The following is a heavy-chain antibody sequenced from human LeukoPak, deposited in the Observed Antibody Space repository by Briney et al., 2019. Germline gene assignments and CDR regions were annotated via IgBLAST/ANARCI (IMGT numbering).Heavy chain of an antibody. CDR1: GFVFSDYY. CDR3: AKDRDSSSWYLGSCFGDS. CDR2: ISSSSSYT. V-gene: IGHV3-11*05. Sequence: PGGSLRLSCAASGFVFSDYYMSWIRQAPGKGLEWISYISSSSSYTNYADSVKGRFTISRDNSKNTLYLEMNSLRAEDTAVYYCAKDRDSSSWYLGSCFGDSWGQGTLVTVSS. J-gene: IGHJ4*02. D-gene: IGHD6-13*01.